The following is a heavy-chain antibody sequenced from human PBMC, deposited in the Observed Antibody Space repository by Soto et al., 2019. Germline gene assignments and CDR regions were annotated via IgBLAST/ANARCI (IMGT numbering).Heavy chain of an antibody. V-gene: IGHV3-33*01. D-gene: IGHD5-12*01. CDR2: IWYDGSNK. Sequence: QVQLVESGGGVVQPGRSLRLSCAASGFTFSSYGMHWVRQAPGKGLEWVAVIWYDGSNKYYADSVKGRFTISRDNSKNTLYLQMNSLRAEDTAVYYCARGVEYSGYDYGGFDYWGQGTLVTVSS. CDR1: GFTFSSYG. J-gene: IGHJ4*02. CDR3: ARGVEYSGYDYGGFDY.